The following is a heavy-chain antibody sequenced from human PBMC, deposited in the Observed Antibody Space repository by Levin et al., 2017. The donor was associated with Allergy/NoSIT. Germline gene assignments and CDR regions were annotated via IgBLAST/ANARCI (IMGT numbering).Heavy chain of an antibody. CDR3: ARRGGSGTYSPVYY. Sequence: GASVKVSCKGSGYSFTSYWIGWVRQMPGKGLEWMGIIYPGDSDTRYSPSFQGQVIISADKSINTAYLQWSSLKASDTAMYYCARRGGSGTYSPVYYWGQGTLVTVSS. CDR2: IYPGDSDT. J-gene: IGHJ4*02. D-gene: IGHD3-10*01. CDR1: GYSFTSYW. V-gene: IGHV5-51*01.